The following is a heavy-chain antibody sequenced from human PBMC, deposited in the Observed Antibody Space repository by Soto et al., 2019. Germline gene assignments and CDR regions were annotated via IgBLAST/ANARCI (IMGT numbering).Heavy chain of an antibody. Sequence: SETLSLTCAVYGGSFSGYYWSWIRQPPGKGLEWIGEINHSGSTNYNPSLKSRVTISVDTSKNQFSLKLSSVTAADTAVYYCARDRGACSGGSCYSGFDYWGQGTLVTVSS. CDR2: INHSGST. J-gene: IGHJ4*02. CDR1: GGSFSGYY. D-gene: IGHD2-15*01. V-gene: IGHV4-34*01. CDR3: ARDRGACSGGSCYSGFDY.